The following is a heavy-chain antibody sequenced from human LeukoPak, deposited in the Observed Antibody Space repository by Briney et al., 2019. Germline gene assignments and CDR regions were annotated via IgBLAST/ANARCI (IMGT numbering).Heavy chain of an antibody. Sequence: GGSLRLSCAASGFTFSSHWMSWVRQAPGKGLQWVASIRQDASEIHYVDSVRGRFTISRDSAENSLYLQMNSLRTEDTAVYYCARLLGMVTTYDIWGQGTMVTVSS. CDR3: ARLLGMVTTYDI. J-gene: IGHJ3*02. CDR1: GFTFSSHW. CDR2: IRQDASEI. D-gene: IGHD5-24*01. V-gene: IGHV3-7*04.